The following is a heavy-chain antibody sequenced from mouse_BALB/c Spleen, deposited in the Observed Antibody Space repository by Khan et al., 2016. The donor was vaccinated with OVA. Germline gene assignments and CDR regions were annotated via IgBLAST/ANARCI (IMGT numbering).Heavy chain of an antibody. CDR3: ARSYYRYDGSDWYFDV. Sequence: EVELVESGGGLVQPGGSLKLSCAASGFTFSGYGMSWVRQTPDKRLELVGTINSNGGTSYYPDSVKGRFTISRDNAKNTLHLQMSSLKSEDTAMYCCARSYYRYDGSDWYFDVGGAGTTVTVSS. CDR1: GFTFSGYG. D-gene: IGHD2-14*01. J-gene: IGHJ1*01. V-gene: IGHV5-6-3*01. CDR2: INSNGGTS.